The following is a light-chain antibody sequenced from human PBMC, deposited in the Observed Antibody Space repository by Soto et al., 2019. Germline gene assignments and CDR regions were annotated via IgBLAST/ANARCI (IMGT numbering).Light chain of an antibody. CDR3: QQSYSSPPST. Sequence: DIQMTHYPSSLSASVEDRVIITCRASHSISNHLNWYQQKPGKAPKLLIFAASSLQSGVPSRFSGSSSGPDFTLTISSLQPEDFATYYCQQSYSSPPSTFGQGTRLEI. CDR1: HSISNH. J-gene: IGKJ5*01. CDR2: AAS. V-gene: IGKV1-39*01.